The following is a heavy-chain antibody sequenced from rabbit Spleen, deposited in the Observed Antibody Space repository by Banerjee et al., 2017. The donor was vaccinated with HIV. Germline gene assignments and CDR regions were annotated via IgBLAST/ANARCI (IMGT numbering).Heavy chain of an antibody. CDR2: INTGDGET. CDR1: GFPFSSDYW. D-gene: IGHD3-1*01. V-gene: IGHV1S45*01. CDR3: VREWGGTGALKL. J-gene: IGHJ6*01. Sequence: QEQLVESGGGLVKPEGSLTLTCTASGFPFSSDYWIYWVRQAPGKGLEWIGCINTGDGETYYASWAKGRFTISKTSSTVDLQMTSLTAADTATYFCVREWGGTGALKLWGPGTLVTVS.